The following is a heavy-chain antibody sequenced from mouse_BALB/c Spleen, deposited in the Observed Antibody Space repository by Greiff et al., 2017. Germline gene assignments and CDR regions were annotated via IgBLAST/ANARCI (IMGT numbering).Heavy chain of an antibody. D-gene: IGHD1-1*01. CDR1: GFTFSDYY. V-gene: IGHV5-4*02. J-gene: IGHJ1*01. Sequence: EVKLMESGGGLVKPGGSLKLSCAASGFTFSDYYMYWVRQTPEKRLEWVATISDGGSYTYYPDSVKGRFTISRDNAKNNLYLQMSSLKSEDTAMYYCARGEGSYYYGSSFPWYFDVWGAGTTVTVSS. CDR2: ISDGGSYT. CDR3: ARGEGSYYYGSSFPWYFDV.